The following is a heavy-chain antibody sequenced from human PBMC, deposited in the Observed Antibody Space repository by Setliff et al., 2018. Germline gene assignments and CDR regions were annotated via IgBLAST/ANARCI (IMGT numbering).Heavy chain of an antibody. V-gene: IGHV1-24*01. CDR3: ATGVFFLGYCSSTSCQLDY. CDR1: GYTLTGLS. Sequence: ASVKVSCKVSGYTLTGLSMHWVRQAPGKGLEWMGGFDPEDGETIYAQKFQGRVTMTEDTSTDTAYMELSSLRSEDTAAYYCATGVFFLGYCSSTSCQLDYWGQGTLVTVSS. D-gene: IGHD2-2*01. J-gene: IGHJ4*02. CDR2: FDPEDGET.